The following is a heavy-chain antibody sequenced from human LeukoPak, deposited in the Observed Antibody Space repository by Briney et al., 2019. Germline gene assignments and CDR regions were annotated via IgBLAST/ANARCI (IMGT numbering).Heavy chain of an antibody. J-gene: IGHJ4*02. D-gene: IGHD4-17*01. CDR2: VGSKANSYTT. CDR3: TAKLDYAAAFDY. Sequence: GGSLRLSCATSGFTFSGSAMHWVRQASGKGLEWVGRVGSKANSYTTAYAASVKGRFTISRDDSTNTAYLQMNSLKTEDTAVYYCTAKLDYAAAFDYWGQGTLVTVSS. V-gene: IGHV3-73*01. CDR1: GFTFSGSA.